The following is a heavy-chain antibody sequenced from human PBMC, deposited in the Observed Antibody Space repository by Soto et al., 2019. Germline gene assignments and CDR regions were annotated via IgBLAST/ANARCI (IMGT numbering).Heavy chain of an antibody. J-gene: IGHJ3*02. D-gene: IGHD6-6*01. V-gene: IGHV1-24*01. CDR1: GYTLTELS. CDR3: AKVRTYSSSSAVAFDI. CDR2: FDPEDGET. Sequence: SVKVSCKVSGYTLTELSMHWVRQAPVKGLEWMGGFDPEDGETIYAQKFQGRVTMTEDTSTDTAYMELSSLRSEDTAVYYCAKVRTYSSSSAVAFDIWGQGTMVTV.